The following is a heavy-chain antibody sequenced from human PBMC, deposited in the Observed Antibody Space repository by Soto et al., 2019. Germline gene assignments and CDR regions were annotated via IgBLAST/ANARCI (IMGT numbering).Heavy chain of an antibody. CDR1: GGSFSGYH. CDR3: ARAAGSPYYMDV. Sequence: QVQLQQWGAGLLKPSETLSLTCDVYGGSFSGYHWNWIRQSPGKGLEWIGDINHRGSTNYNPSIKSRVTISVDTSKDQFSLRLNSVTAADTAVYYCARAAGSPYYMDVWGKGTTVTVSS. CDR2: INHRGST. V-gene: IGHV4-34*01. J-gene: IGHJ6*03.